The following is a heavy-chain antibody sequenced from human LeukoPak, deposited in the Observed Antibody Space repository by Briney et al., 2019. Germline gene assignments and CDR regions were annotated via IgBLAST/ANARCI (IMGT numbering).Heavy chain of an antibody. CDR2: IKSKTDGGTT. CDR1: GFTFSNAW. Sequence: GGSLGLSCAASGFTFSNAWMNWVRQAPGKGLEWVGRIKSKTDGGTTDYAAPVKGRFTISRDDSKNTLYLQMNSLRSEDTAVYYCARGQGIAVAGTINNWFDPWGQGTLVTVS. J-gene: IGHJ5*02. CDR3: ARGQGIAVAGTINNWFDP. D-gene: IGHD6-19*01. V-gene: IGHV3-15*07.